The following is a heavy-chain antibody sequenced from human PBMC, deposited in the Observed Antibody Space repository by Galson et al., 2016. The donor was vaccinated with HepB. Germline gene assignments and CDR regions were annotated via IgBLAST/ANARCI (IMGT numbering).Heavy chain of an antibody. CDR1: GFTFDDYA. CDR2: ISWNSGSI. D-gene: IGHD4-23*01. V-gene: IGHV3-9*01. J-gene: IGHJ4*02. Sequence: SLRLSCAASGFTFDDYAMHWVRQAPGKGLEWVSGISWNSGSIGYADSVKGRFTISRDNAKNSLYLQMNSLRAEDTAVYYCASLSVGPSIDYWGQGTLVTVSS. CDR3: ASLSVGPSIDY.